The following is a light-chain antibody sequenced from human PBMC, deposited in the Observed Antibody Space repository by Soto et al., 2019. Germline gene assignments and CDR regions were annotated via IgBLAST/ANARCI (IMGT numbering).Light chain of an antibody. CDR1: QSVSSSN. Sequence: ETVLTQSPGTLSLSPGETATLSCWASQSVSSSNLAWYQQKPGQAPRLLIYGASSRATGIPDRFSGIGSGTDFTLTISRLESEDFAVYYCQQYESSPRTFGQGTKLEIK. V-gene: IGKV3-20*01. J-gene: IGKJ2*01. CDR3: QQYESSPRT. CDR2: GAS.